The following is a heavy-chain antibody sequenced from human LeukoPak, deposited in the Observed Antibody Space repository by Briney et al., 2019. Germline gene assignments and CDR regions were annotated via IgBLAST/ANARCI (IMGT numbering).Heavy chain of an antibody. Sequence: ASVKVSCKASGYTFTKYGLNWVRQAPGQGPEWMGWISAYNGNTKYAQKFQDRVTMTTDTSTSTAYMEVRSLRSDDTAVYYCARDSQIWPDYWGQGTLVTVSS. CDR1: GYTFTKYG. V-gene: IGHV1-18*01. CDR2: ISAYNGNT. D-gene: IGHD2/OR15-2a*01. CDR3: ARDSQIWPDY. J-gene: IGHJ4*02.